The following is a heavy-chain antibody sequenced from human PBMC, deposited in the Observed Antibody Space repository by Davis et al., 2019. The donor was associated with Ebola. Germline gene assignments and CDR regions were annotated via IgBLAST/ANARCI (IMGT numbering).Heavy chain of an antibody. CDR3: ARDGVDTTDLDY. J-gene: IGHJ4*02. CDR1: GFTFSSYW. D-gene: IGHD3-3*01. V-gene: IGHV3-74*01. Sequence: PGGSLRLSCAASGFTFSSYWMHWVRQGPGKGLVWVSQINHDGSSTSYADSVKGRFTISRDNAKNTLYLQMNSLRAEDTAAYFCARDGVDTTDLDYWGQGTLVTVSS. CDR2: INHDGSST.